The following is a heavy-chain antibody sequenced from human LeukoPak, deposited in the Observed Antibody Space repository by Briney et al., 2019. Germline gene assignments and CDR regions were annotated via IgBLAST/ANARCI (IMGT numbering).Heavy chain of an antibody. CDR3: ARLGRIVGAHFDY. CDR1: GFTFRSNW. J-gene: IGHJ4*02. V-gene: IGHV3-7*01. D-gene: IGHD1-26*01. Sequence: PGGSLRLSCAASGFTFRSNWMSWVRQAPGKGLEWVANIKQDGGETFYVDSVEGRFTISRDNAKNSLYLQMSSLRAEDTAVYYCARLGRIVGAHFDYWGQGTLVTVSS. CDR2: IKQDGGET.